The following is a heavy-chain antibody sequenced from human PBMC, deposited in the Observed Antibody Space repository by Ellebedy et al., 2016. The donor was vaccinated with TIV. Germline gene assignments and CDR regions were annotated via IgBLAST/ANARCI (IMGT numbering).Heavy chain of an antibody. V-gene: IGHV3-20*01. Sequence: GESLKISCAASGFTLRTYGMSWVRQAPGKGLEWVSGINWNGGSTGYADSVKGRFTISRDNAKNSLYLQMNSLRAEDTALYHCARDKGIAVAGDYYYYYGMDVWGQGTTVTVSS. CDR1: GFTLRTYG. D-gene: IGHD6-19*01. CDR2: INWNGGST. CDR3: ARDKGIAVAGDYYYYYGMDV. J-gene: IGHJ6*02.